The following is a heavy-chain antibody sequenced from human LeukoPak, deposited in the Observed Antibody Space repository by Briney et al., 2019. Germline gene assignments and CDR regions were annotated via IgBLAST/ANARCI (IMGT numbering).Heavy chain of an antibody. Sequence: GGSLRLSCSASGFTFSSYAMHWVRQAPGKGLEYVSAISSNGGSTYYADSVKGRFTISRDNSKNTLYLQMNSLRAEDTAVYSCAKRKDPYYFDYWGQGTLVTVSS. CDR3: AKRKDPYYFDY. CDR2: ISSNGGST. J-gene: IGHJ4*02. V-gene: IGHV3-64*04. CDR1: GFTFSSYA.